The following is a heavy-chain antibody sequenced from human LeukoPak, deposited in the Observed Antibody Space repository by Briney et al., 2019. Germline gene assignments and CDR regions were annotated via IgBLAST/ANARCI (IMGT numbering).Heavy chain of an antibody. J-gene: IGHJ4*02. D-gene: IGHD3-22*01. CDR2: IYTSGST. Sequence: SETLSLTCTVSGGSISSYYWSWIRQPPGKGLEWIGYIYTSGSTNYNPSLKSRVTISVDTSKNQFSLKLSSVTAADTAVYYCARHESHYYDSSGYYSAVFDYWGQGTLVTVSS. CDR3: ARHESHYYDSSGYYSAVFDY. CDR1: GGSISSYY. V-gene: IGHV4-4*09.